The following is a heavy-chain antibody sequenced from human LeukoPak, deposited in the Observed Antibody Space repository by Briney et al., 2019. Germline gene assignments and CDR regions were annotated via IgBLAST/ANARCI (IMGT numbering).Heavy chain of an antibody. D-gene: IGHD6-19*01. CDR2: ISYVGSNK. V-gene: IGHV3-30*18. CDR3: AKDNYSSGWYRLSVAFDY. Sequence: GGSLRLSYAASGFTFSSYAMHWVRQAPGKGLEWVAIISYVGSNKYYADSVKGRFTISRDNSKNTLYLQMNSQRTEDTAVYYCAKDNYSSGWYRLSVAFDYWGQGTLVTVSS. CDR1: GFTFSSYA. J-gene: IGHJ4*02.